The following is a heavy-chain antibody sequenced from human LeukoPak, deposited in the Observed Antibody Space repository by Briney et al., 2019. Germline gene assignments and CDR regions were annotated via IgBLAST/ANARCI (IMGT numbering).Heavy chain of an antibody. V-gene: IGHV1-18*01. CDR1: GYTFTSYG. J-gene: IGHJ4*02. CDR3: AREPPSIWCSDTSCYPTFDY. Sequence: RASVKVSCKASGYTFTSYGISWVRQAPGQGLEWMGWISAYNGNANYAQKLQGRVTMTTDTSTSTAYMELRSLRSDDTAVYYCAREPPSIWCSDTSCYPTFDYWGQGTLVTVSS. CDR2: ISAYNGNA. D-gene: IGHD2-2*01.